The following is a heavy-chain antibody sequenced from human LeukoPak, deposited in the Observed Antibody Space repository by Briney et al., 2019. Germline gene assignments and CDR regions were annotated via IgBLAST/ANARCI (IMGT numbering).Heavy chain of an antibody. J-gene: IGHJ5*02. Sequence: SETLSLTCAVSGVSISSSNWWSWVRQPPGKGLEWIGEIYHSGSTNYNPSLKSRVTISVDKSKNQFSLKLSSVTAADTAVYYCAREPMGYDFWSGYLFGWFDPWGQGTLVTVSS. V-gene: IGHV4-4*02. D-gene: IGHD3-3*01. CDR3: AREPMGYDFWSGYLFGWFDP. CDR2: IYHSGST. CDR1: GVSISSSNW.